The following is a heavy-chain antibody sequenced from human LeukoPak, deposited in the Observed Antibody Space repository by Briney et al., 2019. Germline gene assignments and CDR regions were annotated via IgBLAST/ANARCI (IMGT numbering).Heavy chain of an antibody. V-gene: IGHV1-2*02. CDR3: ARLNSGSLRRILY. Sequence: ASVKVSCKASGYMFTAYYINWVRQSPGLGLEWLGWINPNSGGTNYAQKFQGRVTMTSDTSISTAYLELNSLRSDDTAVYFCARLNSGSLRRILYWGQGSLVTVSS. J-gene: IGHJ4*02. D-gene: IGHD2-15*01. CDR1: GYMFTAYY. CDR2: INPNSGGT.